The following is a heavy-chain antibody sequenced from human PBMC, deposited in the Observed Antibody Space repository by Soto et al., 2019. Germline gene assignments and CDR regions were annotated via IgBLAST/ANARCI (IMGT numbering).Heavy chain of an antibody. D-gene: IGHD2-21*02. J-gene: IGHJ6*02. CDR2: VTANGGST. CDR1: GFTFSVYA. CDR3: ASLGVGDWANYYYYYGMDV. V-gene: IGHV3-23*01. Sequence: GGSLRLCCAATGFTFSVYAMTWVRQAPGKGLEWFSAVTANGGSTYSADSVKGRFTISRDNYKSTLFLQMNSLRAEDTAVYYCASLGVGDWANYYYYYGMDVWGQGTTVTVSS.